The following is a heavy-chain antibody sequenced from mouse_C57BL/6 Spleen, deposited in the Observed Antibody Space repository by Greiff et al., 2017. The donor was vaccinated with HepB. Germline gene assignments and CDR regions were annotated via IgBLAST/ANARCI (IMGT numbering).Heavy chain of an antibody. CDR2: IDPSDSYT. CDR3: ASLYYGNHLDY. CDR1: GYTFTSYW. Sequence: QVQLQQPGAELVMPGASVKLSCKASGYTFTSYWMHWVKQRPGQGLEWIGEIDPSDSYTNYNQKFKGKSTLTVDKSSSTAYMQLSSLTSEDSAVYYCASLYYGNHLDYWGQGTTLTVSS. D-gene: IGHD2-1*01. V-gene: IGHV1-69*01. J-gene: IGHJ2*01.